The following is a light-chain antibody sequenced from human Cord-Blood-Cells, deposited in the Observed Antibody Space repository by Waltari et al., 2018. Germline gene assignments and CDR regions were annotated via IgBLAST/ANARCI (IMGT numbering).Light chain of an antibody. CDR2: DAS. V-gene: IGKV3-11*01. CDR1: QSVSSY. J-gene: IGKJ2*03. Sequence: EIVLTQYPATLSLSPGERATLSCRASQSVSSYVAWYQQKPGQDPRLLIYDASNRATGIPARFSGSWYGTDFTLTISSLEPEDFAVYYGQQRSNWPPGYSFGQGTKLEIK. CDR3: QQRSNWPPGYS.